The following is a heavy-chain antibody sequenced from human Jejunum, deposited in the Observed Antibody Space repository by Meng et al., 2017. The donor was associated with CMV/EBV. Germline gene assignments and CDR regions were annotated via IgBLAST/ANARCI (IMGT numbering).Heavy chain of an antibody. V-gene: IGHV3-30*02. D-gene: IGHD3-10*01. Sequence: QVHLVESGGGVVPPGGSLRLSCAASGLSFSLSGMHWVRQAPGKGLEWVTFIQSDGNNEYYADSVKGRFTISRDNSKNTVYLQMSSLRPEDTAVYYCAKDKGKFYFDYWGRGTLVTVSS. J-gene: IGHJ4*02. CDR1: GLSFSLSG. CDR3: AKDKGKFYFDY. CDR2: IQSDGNNE.